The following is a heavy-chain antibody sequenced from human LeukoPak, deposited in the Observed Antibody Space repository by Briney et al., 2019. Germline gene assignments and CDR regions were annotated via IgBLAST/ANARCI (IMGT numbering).Heavy chain of an antibody. CDR2: INPNSGGT. CDR3: ARGGIMVRGVKGYYYGMDV. Sequence: GASVKVSCKASGYTFTGYYMHWVRQAPGQGLEWMGWINPNSGGTNYAQKFQGWVTMTRDTSISTAYMELSRLRSDDTAVYYCARGGIMVRGVKGYYYGMDVWGKGTTVTVSS. J-gene: IGHJ6*04. V-gene: IGHV1-2*04. CDR1: GYTFTGYY. D-gene: IGHD3-10*01.